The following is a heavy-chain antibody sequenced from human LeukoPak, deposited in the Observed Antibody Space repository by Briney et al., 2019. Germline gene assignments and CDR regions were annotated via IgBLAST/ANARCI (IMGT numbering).Heavy chain of an antibody. Sequence: PGGSLRLSCAASGFTFNSYAMIWVRQAPGKGLEWVSALSGSGDDTYYADSVRGRFTISRDNSKNTLYLEMNSLRAEDTAVYYCAKGSTWHPFDYWGQGTLVTVSS. J-gene: IGHJ4*02. CDR1: GFTFNSYA. CDR2: LSGSGDDT. D-gene: IGHD6-13*01. V-gene: IGHV3-23*01. CDR3: AKGSTWHPFDY.